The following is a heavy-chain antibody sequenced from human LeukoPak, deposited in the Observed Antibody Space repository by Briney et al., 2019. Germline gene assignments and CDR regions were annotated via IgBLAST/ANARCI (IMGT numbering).Heavy chain of an antibody. J-gene: IGHJ6*03. V-gene: IGHV4-59*01. CDR3: ARGGYYYMDV. CDR2: ISHSGST. Sequence: SETLSLTCTVSGGSMNPYYWSWIRQPPGKGLEWIAYISHSGSTKYNPSLQSRVVISVDTSKNHFSLKLSSVTTADTAVYYCARGGYYYMDVWGKGTTVTVSS. CDR1: GGSMNPYY.